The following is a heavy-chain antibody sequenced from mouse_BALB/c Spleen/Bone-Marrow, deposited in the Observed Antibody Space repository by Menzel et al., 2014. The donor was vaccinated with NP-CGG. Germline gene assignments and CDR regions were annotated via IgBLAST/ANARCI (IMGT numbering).Heavy chain of an antibody. V-gene: IGHV1-15*01. CDR2: IDPETGGT. J-gene: IGHJ3*01. CDR1: GYTFTDYE. D-gene: IGHD4-1*01. CDR3: TRSETGPFAY. Sequence: QVQLQHSGAELVRPGASVTLSCKASGYTFTDYEMHWVKQTPVHGLEWIGAIDPETGGTAYNQKFKGKATLTADKSSSTAYMELRSLTSEDSAVYYCTRSETGPFAYWGQGTLVTVSA.